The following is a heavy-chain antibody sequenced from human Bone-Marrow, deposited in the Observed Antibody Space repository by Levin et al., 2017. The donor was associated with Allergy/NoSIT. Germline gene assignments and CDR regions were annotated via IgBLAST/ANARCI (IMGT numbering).Heavy chain of an antibody. D-gene: IGHD6-6*01. CDR1: GFTFSSYE. Sequence: PGGSLRLSCAASGFTFSSYEMNWVRQAPGKGLEWVSYISSSGSTIYYADSVKGRFTISRDNAKNSLYLQMNSLRAEDTAVYYCARQPFSSSSLSRPKYNDYWGQGTLVTVSS. V-gene: IGHV3-48*03. CDR3: ARQPFSSSSLSRPKYNDY. CDR2: ISSSGSTI. J-gene: IGHJ4*02.